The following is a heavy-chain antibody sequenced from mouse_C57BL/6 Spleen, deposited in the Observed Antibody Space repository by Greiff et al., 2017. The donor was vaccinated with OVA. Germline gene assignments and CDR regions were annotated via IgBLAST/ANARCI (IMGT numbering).Heavy chain of an antibody. CDR3: TRAGSPPYYAMDY. J-gene: IGHJ4*01. CDR2: ISSGGDYI. Sequence: VKVVESGEGLVKPGGSLKLSCAASGFTFSSYAMSWVRQTPEKRLEWVAYISSGGDYIYYADTVKGRFTISRDNARNTLYLQMSSLKSEDTAMYYCTRAGSPPYYAMDYWGQGTSVTVSS. D-gene: IGHD1-1*01. CDR1: GFTFSSYA. V-gene: IGHV5-9-1*02.